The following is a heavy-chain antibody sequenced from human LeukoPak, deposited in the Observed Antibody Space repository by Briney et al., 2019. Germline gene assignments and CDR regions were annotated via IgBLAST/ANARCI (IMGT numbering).Heavy chain of an antibody. CDR1: GGSISSGGYY. CDR2: IYYSGST. CDR3: ARGGDWFENDY. V-gene: IGHV4-31*03. D-gene: IGHD3-9*01. Sequence: PSQTLSLTCTVSGGSISSGGYYWSWIRQHPGKGLEWIGYIYYSGSTYYNPSLKSRVTVSVDTSKNQFSLKLSSVTAADTAVYYCARGGDWFENDYWGQGTLVTVSS. J-gene: IGHJ4*02.